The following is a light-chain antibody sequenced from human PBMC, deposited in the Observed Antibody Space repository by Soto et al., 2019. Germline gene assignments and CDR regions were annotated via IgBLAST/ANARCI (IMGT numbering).Light chain of an antibody. Sequence: EIVLTQSPGTLSLSPGERATLSCRASQSVRSNYLAWYQQKPGQAPRFLIYDVSSRATGIPDRFSGSGFGTDFTLTISRLEPEDFAVYYCQQYGSSPLTFGGGTKVDIK. V-gene: IGKV3-20*01. CDR3: QQYGSSPLT. CDR2: DVS. J-gene: IGKJ4*01. CDR1: QSVRSNY.